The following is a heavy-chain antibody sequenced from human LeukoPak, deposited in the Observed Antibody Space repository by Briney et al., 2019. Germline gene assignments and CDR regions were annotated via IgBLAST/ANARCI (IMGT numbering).Heavy chain of an antibody. J-gene: IGHJ5*02. D-gene: IGHD6-19*01. CDR3: ARCTKYTTGWCNWFDP. V-gene: IGHV3-23*01. CDR1: GFTFSNHA. CDR2: IGGNGVST. Sequence: GGSLRLSCAASGFTFSNHAMNWVRQTPGKGLEWVSSIGGNGVSTSYADSVKGRFTISRDNSKDTLYLQMNSLSAEDTAVYYCARCTKYTTGWCNWFDPWGQGTLVTVSS.